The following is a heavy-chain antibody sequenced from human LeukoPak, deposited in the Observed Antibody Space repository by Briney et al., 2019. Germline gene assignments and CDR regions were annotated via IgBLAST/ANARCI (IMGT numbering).Heavy chain of an antibody. CDR1: GGSISSGGYS. CDR3: ARCPMTTVVIQGGNYYYYYMDV. Sequence: PSETLSLTCAVSGGSISSGGYSWSWIRLPPGKGLEWIGYIYYSGSTYYNPSLKSRATISVDTSKNQFSLKLSSVTAADTAVYYCARCPMTTVVIQGGNYYYYYMDVWGKGTTVTVS. J-gene: IGHJ6*03. CDR2: IYYSGST. V-gene: IGHV4-30-4*07. D-gene: IGHD4-23*01.